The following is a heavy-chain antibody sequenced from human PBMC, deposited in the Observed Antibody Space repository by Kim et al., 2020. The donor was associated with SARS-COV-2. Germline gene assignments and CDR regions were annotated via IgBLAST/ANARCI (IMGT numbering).Heavy chain of an antibody. CDR3: ARDANRGYSYGWTYYYYGMDV. CDR1: GFTFRSYG. Sequence: GGSLRLSCAASGFTFRSYGMHWVRQAPGKGPEWVADISYDGSNKNYADSVKGRFNISRDNSKNTLYLQMNSLRAEDTAVYYCARDANRGYSYGWTYYYYGMDVWGQGTTVTVSS. D-gene: IGHD5-18*01. V-gene: IGHV3-30*19. CDR2: ISYDGSNK. J-gene: IGHJ6*02.